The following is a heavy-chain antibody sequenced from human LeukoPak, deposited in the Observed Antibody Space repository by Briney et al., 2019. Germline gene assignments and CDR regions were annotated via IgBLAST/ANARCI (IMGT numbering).Heavy chain of an antibody. CDR2: INPNSGGT. D-gene: IGHD1-1*01. CDR3: ARGTWKYNYYMDV. V-gene: IGHV1-2*02. Sequence: ASVKVSCKASGYTFTGYYMHWVRQAPGQGLEWMGWINPNSGGTNYAQKFQGRVTMTRDTSIRTAYMELSRLRSDDTALYYCARGTWKYNYYMDVWGKGTTVTVSS. CDR1: GYTFTGYY. J-gene: IGHJ6*03.